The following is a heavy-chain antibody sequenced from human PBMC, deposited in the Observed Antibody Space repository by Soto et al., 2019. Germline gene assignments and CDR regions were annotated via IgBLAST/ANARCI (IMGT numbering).Heavy chain of an antibody. CDR2: IKHDGNEK. V-gene: IGHV3-7*01. Sequence: GGSLRLSCAATGFMFGTYWMSWVRQAPGKGLEWVANIKHDGNEKYYADSVKGRFTVSRDNVKNFLHLQMSSLRGDDTGVYFCVRSTLSWGHYYFRGLDVWGQGTTVTVSS. J-gene: IGHJ6*02. D-gene: IGHD3-22*01. CDR3: VRSTLSWGHYYFRGLDV. CDR1: GFMFGTYW.